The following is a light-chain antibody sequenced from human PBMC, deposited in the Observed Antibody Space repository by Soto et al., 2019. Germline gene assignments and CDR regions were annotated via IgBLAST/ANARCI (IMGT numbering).Light chain of an antibody. Sequence: DLQLTQSPSSLSASVGDRVTITCQASQDITTYLNWYQHKSGKAPKLLIYDTSNLQTGVPSRFSGSGSGTHFTFTISSLQPEDIGTYYCQQYDHLFTFGPGTTVDIK. V-gene: IGKV1-33*01. J-gene: IGKJ3*01. CDR1: QDITTY. CDR3: QQYDHLFT. CDR2: DTS.